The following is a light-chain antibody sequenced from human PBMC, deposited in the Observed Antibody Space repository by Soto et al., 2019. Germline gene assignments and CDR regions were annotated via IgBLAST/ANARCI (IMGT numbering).Light chain of an antibody. CDR2: DVS. V-gene: IGLV2-14*01. CDR3: SSYTSSSTLLYV. J-gene: IGLJ1*01. Sequence: QSALTQPASVSGSPGQSITISCTGTSSDVGGYNYVSWYQQHPGKAPKLMIYDVSNRPSGVSNRFSGSKSGNTASLTISGIQPEDEADYYCSSYTSSSTLLYVFGTGTKLTVL. CDR1: SSDVGGYNY.